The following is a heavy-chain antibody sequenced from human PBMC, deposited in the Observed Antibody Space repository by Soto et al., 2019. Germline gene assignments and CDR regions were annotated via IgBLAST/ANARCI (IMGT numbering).Heavy chain of an antibody. Sequence: EVQLLESGGGLAQPGGSLRLSCEVSGFTFRKYVMTWVRQAPGKGLEWVSSLSSTGGSTYYADSVKGRFTVSRDNSKNTLLLQMHSLRAEDAAMYFCAKDQGFLEWIPQGCLDVWGLGTQVAVSS. V-gene: IGHV3-23*01. CDR1: GFTFRKYV. CDR2: LSSTGGST. D-gene: IGHD3-3*01. CDR3: AKDQGFLEWIPQGCLDV. J-gene: IGHJ6*02.